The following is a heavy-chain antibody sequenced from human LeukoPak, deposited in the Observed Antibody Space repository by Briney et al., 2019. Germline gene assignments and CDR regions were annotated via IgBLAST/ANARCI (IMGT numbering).Heavy chain of an antibody. CDR2: ISGRDIST. V-gene: IGHV3-23*01. D-gene: IGHD2-15*01. Sequence: PGGSLRLPCVASGFTFSNYAMTWVRQTPGKGLEWVSTISGRDISTYYPDSVKGRFPISRDNSKKTLYLQMNNVRAEDTAIYYCARVAIDGNCYQSDYWGQGTPVTVSS. CDR1: GFTFSNYA. CDR3: ARVAIDGNCYQSDY. J-gene: IGHJ4*02.